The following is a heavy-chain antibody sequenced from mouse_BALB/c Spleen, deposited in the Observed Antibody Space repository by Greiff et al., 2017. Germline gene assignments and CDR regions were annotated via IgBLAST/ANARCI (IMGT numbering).Heavy chain of an antibody. V-gene: IGHV1-54*01. D-gene: IGHD2-1*01. CDR1: GYAFTNYL. Sequence: VQLQQSGAELVRPGTSVKVSCKASGYAFTNYLIEWVKQRPGQGLEWIGVINPGSGGTNYNEKFKGKATLTADKSSSTAYMQLSSLTSDDSAVYFWARDGNYWYFDVWGAGTTVTVSS. CDR3: ARDGNYWYFDV. CDR2: INPGSGGT. J-gene: IGHJ1*01.